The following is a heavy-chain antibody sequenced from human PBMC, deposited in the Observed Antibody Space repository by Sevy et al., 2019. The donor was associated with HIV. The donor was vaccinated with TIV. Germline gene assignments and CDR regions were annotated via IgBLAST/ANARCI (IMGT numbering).Heavy chain of an antibody. CDR1: GITFSYYS. J-gene: IGHJ6*02. D-gene: IGHD3-10*01. CDR2: ISSSSCNI. CDR3: ARDRDGSGSSGGYGMDV. Sequence: GGSLRLSCVGSGITFSYYSMNWVRQAPGNGLEWVSSISSSSCNIYYADSLKGRFTISRDNAKKSLYLQMNSLRAEDTAVYYCARDRDGSGSSGGYGMDVLGQGTSVTVSS. V-gene: IGHV3-21*01.